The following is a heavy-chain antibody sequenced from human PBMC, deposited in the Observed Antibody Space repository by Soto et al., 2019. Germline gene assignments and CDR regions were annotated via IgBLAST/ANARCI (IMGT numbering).Heavy chain of an antibody. CDR2: IYPGDSDT. Sequence: PGESLKISCKVFGYSFTTYWIGWVRQMPGKGLDWMGIIYPGDSDTRYSPSFQGQVTISADKSTSTAYLQWSSLKASDTAMYYCARVHSKTSDYWGQGTLVTVSS. D-gene: IGHD4-4*01. J-gene: IGHJ4*02. CDR3: ARVHSKTSDY. CDR1: GYSFTTYW. V-gene: IGHV5-51*01.